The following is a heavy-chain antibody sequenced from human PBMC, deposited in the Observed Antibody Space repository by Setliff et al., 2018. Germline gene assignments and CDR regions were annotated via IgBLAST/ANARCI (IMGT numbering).Heavy chain of an antibody. CDR2: IIPIFGTA. Sequence: SVKVSCKASGGTFSSYAISWVRQAPGQGLEWMGGIIPIFGTANYAQKFQGRVTITTDESTSTAYMELSSLRSEDTAVYYCARIDYGGNSVYFDYWGQGTLVTVSS. D-gene: IGHD4-17*01. V-gene: IGHV1-69*05. CDR1: GGTFSSYA. CDR3: ARIDYGGNSVYFDY. J-gene: IGHJ4*02.